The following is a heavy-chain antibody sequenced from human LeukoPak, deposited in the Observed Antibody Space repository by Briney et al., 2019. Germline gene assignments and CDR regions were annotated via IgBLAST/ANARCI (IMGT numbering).Heavy chain of an antibody. CDR2: IWYDGTNK. CDR3: ARVPHYYDSSGLDY. CDR1: GFTFSTFV. D-gene: IGHD3-22*01. J-gene: IGHJ4*02. Sequence: GSLRLSCAASGFTFSTFVIHWVRQAPGKGLEWVALIWYDGTNKYYADSVKGRFTISRDNSGNTLYLQMNSLRAEDTAVYYCARVPHYYDSSGLDYWGQGTLVTVSS. V-gene: IGHV3-33*01.